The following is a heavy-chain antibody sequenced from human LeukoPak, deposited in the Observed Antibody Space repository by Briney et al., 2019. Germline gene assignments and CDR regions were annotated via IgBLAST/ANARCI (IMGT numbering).Heavy chain of an antibody. CDR1: GFTFSSYA. D-gene: IGHD2-2*01. V-gene: IGHV3-23*01. J-gene: IGHJ4*02. Sequence: PGGSLRLSCAASGFTFSSYAMSWVRQAPGKGLEWVSAISGSGGSTYYADSVKGRFTISRDNSKNTLYLQTNSLRAEDTAVYYCAKVQYQLLSACYFDYWGQGTLVTVSS. CDR2: ISGSGGST. CDR3: AKVQYQLLSACYFDY.